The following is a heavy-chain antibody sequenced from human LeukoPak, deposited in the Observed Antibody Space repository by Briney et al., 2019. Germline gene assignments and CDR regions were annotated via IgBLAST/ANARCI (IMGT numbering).Heavy chain of an antibody. J-gene: IGHJ4*02. CDR2: ISYDGSYK. D-gene: IGHD4-17*01. CDR1: GFTFSSYG. V-gene: IGHV3-30*18. CDR3: AKVGDYGDYALDY. Sequence: GGSLRLSCAASGFTFSSYGMHWVRQAPGKGLEWVAVISYDGSYKYYADSVKGRFIISRDNSKNTLYLQMNSLRAEDTAVYYCAKVGDYGDYALDYWGQGTLVTVSS.